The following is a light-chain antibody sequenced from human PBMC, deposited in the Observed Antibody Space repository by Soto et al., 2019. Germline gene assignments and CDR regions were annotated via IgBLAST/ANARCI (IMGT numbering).Light chain of an antibody. CDR1: QRVSSGY. V-gene: IGKV3-20*01. Sequence: ETVLTQSPGTLSLSPGERATLSCRASQRVSSGYVAWYQQKPGQAPRLLIYGASSRATGIPDRFRASASGTDFTLTISRLEPEDFAVYFCQQYGGSPDITFGQGTRLDNK. J-gene: IGKJ5*01. CDR3: QQYGGSPDIT. CDR2: GAS.